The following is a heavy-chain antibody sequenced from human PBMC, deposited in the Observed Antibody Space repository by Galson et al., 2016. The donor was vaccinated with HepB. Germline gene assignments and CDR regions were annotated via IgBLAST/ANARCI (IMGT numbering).Heavy chain of an antibody. D-gene: IGHD3-10*01. J-gene: IGHJ4*02. V-gene: IGHV1-18*04. Sequence: SVKVSCKASGYTFISYGISWVRQAPGQGLEWMGWISPYSGLTNYTQKLQGRVTVTKDTSTSTAYMELRSLRSDDTALYYCAREGMKGLIDYWGQGTLVTVSA. CDR1: GYTFISYG. CDR3: AREGMKGLIDY. CDR2: ISPYSGLT.